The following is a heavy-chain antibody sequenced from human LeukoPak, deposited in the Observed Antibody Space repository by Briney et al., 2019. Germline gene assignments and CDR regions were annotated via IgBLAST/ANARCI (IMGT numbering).Heavy chain of an antibody. V-gene: IGHV1-2*02. CDR3: ARVDVVVTAIGLYFDY. D-gene: IGHD2-21*02. CDR1: GYTFTGYY. CDR2: INPNSGGT. J-gene: IGHJ4*02. Sequence: GASVKVSCKASGYTFTGYYMHWVRQAPGQGLEWMGWINPNSGGTNYAQKFQGRVTMTRDTSISTAYMELSRLRSDDTAVYYCARVDVVVTAIGLYFDYWGQGTLVTVSS.